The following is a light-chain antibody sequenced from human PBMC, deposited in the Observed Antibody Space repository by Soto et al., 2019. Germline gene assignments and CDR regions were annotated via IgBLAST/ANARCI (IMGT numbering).Light chain of an antibody. V-gene: IGLV2-11*01. CDR3: CSYAGNTILV. CDR2: DVT. J-gene: IGLJ2*01. CDR1: SSDVGSYNY. Sequence: QSALTQPRSVSGSPGQSLTISCTGASSDVGSYNYVSWYQQYPGKAPKLMIYDVTKRPSGVPDRCSGSKSGNTASLSISGLQAADEDDYYCCSYAGNTILVFGGGTKVTVL.